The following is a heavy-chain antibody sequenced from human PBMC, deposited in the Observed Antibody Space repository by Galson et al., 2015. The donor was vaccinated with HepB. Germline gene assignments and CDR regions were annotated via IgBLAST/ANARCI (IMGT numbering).Heavy chain of an antibody. J-gene: IGHJ3*02. Sequence: SLRLSCAASGFTFSSYAMHWVRQAPGKGLGWVAVISYDGSNKYYADSVKGRFTISRDNSKNTLYLQMNSLRAEDTAVYYCAREGNPVVVVPNPLQDAFDIWGQGTMVTVSS. V-gene: IGHV3-30*04. CDR2: ISYDGSNK. D-gene: IGHD2-15*01. CDR1: GFTFSSYA. CDR3: AREGNPVVVVPNPLQDAFDI.